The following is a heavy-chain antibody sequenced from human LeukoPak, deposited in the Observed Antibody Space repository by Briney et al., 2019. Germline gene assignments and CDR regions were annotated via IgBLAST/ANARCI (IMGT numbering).Heavy chain of an antibody. CDR1: GFTFAGYT. CDR2: IRGSGTT. CDR3: SRDKFYVWSDP. J-gene: IGHJ5*02. Sequence: GGSLRLSCTTSGFTFAGYTMHWFRQAPGKGLESVGFIRGSGTTQYAASVRGRFTISRDDSKSIAYLQMNSLKTEDTAVYYCSRDKFYVWSDPWGQGTLVTVSS. D-gene: IGHD3-16*01. V-gene: IGHV3-49*03.